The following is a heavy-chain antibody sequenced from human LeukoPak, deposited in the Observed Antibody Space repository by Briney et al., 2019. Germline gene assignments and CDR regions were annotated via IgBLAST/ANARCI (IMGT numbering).Heavy chain of an antibody. CDR3: ARDSPRTYSSGWGFDY. D-gene: IGHD6-19*01. V-gene: IGHV3-30-3*01. Sequence: GGSLRLSCAASGFTFSSYAMHWVRQAPGKGLEWVAVISYDGSNKYYADSVKGRFTISRDNSKNTLYLQMNSLRAEDTAVYYCARDSPRTYSSGWGFDYWGQGTLVTVSS. CDR2: ISYDGSNK. J-gene: IGHJ4*02. CDR1: GFTFSSYA.